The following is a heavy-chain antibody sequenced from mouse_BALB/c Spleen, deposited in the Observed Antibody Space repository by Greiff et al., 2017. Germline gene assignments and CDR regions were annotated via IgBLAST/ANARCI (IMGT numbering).Heavy chain of an antibody. J-gene: IGHJ2*01. CDR2: IYPGDGDT. D-gene: IGHD1-1*01. CDR1: GYTFTSYW. CDR3: ARGTTVVATDYFDY. V-gene: IGHV1-87*01. Sequence: VQLQQSGAELARPGASVKLSCKASGYTFTSYWMQWVKQRPGQGLEWIGAIYPGDGDTRYTQKFKGKATLTIDTSSSTAYMQLSSLTSEDSAVYFCARGTTVVATDYFDYWGQGTTLTVSS.